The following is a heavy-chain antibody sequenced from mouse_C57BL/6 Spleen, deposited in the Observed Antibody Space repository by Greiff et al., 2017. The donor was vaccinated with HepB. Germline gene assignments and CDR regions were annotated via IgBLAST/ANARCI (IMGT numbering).Heavy chain of an antibody. V-gene: IGHV1-81*01. CDR2: IYPRSGNT. CDR3: ARSGGYDGKVYFDY. D-gene: IGHD2-2*01. CDR1: GYTFTSYG. J-gene: IGHJ2*01. Sequence: VQLQQSGAELARPGASVKLSCKASGYTFTSYGISWVKQRTGQGLEWIGEIYPRSGNTYYNEKFKGKATLTADKSSSTAYMELRSLTSEDSAVYFCARSGGYDGKVYFDYWGQGTTLTVSS.